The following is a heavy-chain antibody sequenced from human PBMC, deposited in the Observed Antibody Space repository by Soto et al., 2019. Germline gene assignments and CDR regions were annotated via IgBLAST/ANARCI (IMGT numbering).Heavy chain of an antibody. CDR3: AKKRVTTSPDTGNYFEY. CDR2: IWYDGSNK. J-gene: IGHJ4*02. D-gene: IGHD5-18*01. V-gene: IGHV3-30*02. CDR1: GFTFSSCG. Sequence: PGGSLRLSCAASGFTFSSCGMHWVRQAPGKGLEWVALIWYDGSNKYYADSVKGRFTISRDNSKNTLYLQMDSLRAEDTAVYYCAKKRVTTSPDTGNYFEYWGQGTLVTVSS.